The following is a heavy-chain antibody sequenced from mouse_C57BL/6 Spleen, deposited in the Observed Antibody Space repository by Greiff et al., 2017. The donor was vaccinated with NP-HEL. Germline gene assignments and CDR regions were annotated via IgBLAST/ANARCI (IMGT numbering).Heavy chain of an antibody. Sequence: EVQLVESGGDLVKPGGSLKLSCAASGFTFSSYGMSWVRQTPDKRLEWVATISSGGSYTYYPDSVKGRFTISRDNAKNTLYLQMSSLKSEDTAMYYCARHKGAYWGQGTLVTVSA. CDR3: ARHKGAY. CDR1: GFTFSSYG. J-gene: IGHJ3*01. CDR2: ISSGGSYT. V-gene: IGHV5-6*01.